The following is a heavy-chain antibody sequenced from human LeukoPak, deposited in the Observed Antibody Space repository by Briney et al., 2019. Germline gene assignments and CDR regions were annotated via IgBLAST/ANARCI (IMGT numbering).Heavy chain of an antibody. CDR1: GYTFTGYY. D-gene: IGHD6-13*01. Sequence: GASVKVSCKASGYTFTGYYMHWVRQAPGQGLEWMGWINPNSGATNYAQKFQGRVTMTRDTSSSTAYMDLSRLTSDDTAVYYCARDRSYTSSYYDCWGQGTLVTVSS. V-gene: IGHV1-2*02. CDR3: ARDRSYTSSYYDC. CDR2: INPNSGAT. J-gene: IGHJ4*02.